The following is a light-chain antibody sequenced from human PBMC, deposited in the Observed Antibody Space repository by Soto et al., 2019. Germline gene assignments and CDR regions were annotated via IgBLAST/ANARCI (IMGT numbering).Light chain of an antibody. Sequence: SVLTQPASVSGSPGQSITISCTGNSREVGSYNFVSWYQQHPDKAPKLMIYDVTNRPSGVSNRFFGSKSGNTASLTISGLQAEDEADYYCSSYTSISTYVFGTGTKVTV. J-gene: IGLJ1*01. CDR2: DVT. CDR1: SREVGSYNF. V-gene: IGLV2-14*01. CDR3: SSYTSISTYV.